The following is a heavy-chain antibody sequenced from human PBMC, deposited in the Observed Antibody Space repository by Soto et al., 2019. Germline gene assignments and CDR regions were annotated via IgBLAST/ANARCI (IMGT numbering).Heavy chain of an antibody. CDR2: ISSSGDHT. Sequence: EVQLLESGGGLVRAGGSLRLSCAACGFTFSGYAMSWVRQAPGKGLDWVSAISSSGDHTFYADSVKGRFTISRDNSKNTLYLQVNSLRAEDTAVYYCAKLLRPGLQFFDFWGQGTLVTVSS. D-gene: IGHD4-4*01. CDR1: GFTFSGYA. J-gene: IGHJ4*02. V-gene: IGHV3-23*01. CDR3: AKLLRPGLQFFDF.